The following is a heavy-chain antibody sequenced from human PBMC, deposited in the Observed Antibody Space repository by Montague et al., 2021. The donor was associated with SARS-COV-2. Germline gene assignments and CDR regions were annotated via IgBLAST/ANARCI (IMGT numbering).Heavy chain of an antibody. J-gene: IGHJ4*02. V-gene: IGHV4-61*02. CDR2: ISISGST. D-gene: IGHD6-19*01. Sequence: TLSLPFPFSFGSLSSGSYYWSWIRQHAGKGLEWIGRISISGSTNYNPSLKSRVTISVDTSKNQFSLKLSSVTAADTAVYYCARDIAVAGLFDYWGQGTLATVSS. CDR3: ARDIAVAGLFDY. CDR1: FGSLSSGSYY.